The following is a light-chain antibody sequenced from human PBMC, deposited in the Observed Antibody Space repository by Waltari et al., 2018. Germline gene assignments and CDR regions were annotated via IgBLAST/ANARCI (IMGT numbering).Light chain of an antibody. CDR2: KDT. J-gene: IGLJ2*01. CDR3: QSGDSSYTVL. Sequence: SSELTQPPPVSVSPGQTARLPCPGDILPNKYSFWYQQKPGQAPVVVIFKDTERPSGIPERFSGSTSGTEVTLTITGVQADDAADYYCQSGDSSYTVLFGGGTKLTVL. V-gene: IGLV3-25*03. CDR1: ILPNKY.